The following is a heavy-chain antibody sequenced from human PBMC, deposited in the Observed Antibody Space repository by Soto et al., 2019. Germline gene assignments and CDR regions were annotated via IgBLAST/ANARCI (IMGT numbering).Heavy chain of an antibody. CDR1: GFTFSSYV. Sequence: GGSLRLSFAASGFTFSSYVMSWVRQAPGKGLEWVSAISGSGGSTYYADSVKGRFTISRDNSKNTLYLQMNSLRAEDTAVYYCAKDHYYDFWSGYEDYYYYYMDVWGKGTTVTVSS. J-gene: IGHJ6*03. V-gene: IGHV3-23*01. CDR3: AKDHYYDFWSGYEDYYYYYMDV. CDR2: ISGSGGST. D-gene: IGHD3-3*01.